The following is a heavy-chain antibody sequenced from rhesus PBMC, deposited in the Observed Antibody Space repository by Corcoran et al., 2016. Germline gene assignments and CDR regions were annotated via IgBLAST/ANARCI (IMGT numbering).Heavy chain of an antibody. D-gene: IGHD4-29*01. Sequence: QVTLKESGPALVKPTQTLTLTCTFSGFSLSTSGMGVGWIRQPPGKALEWLASIYWDDDKYYSTSLKRRLTICKDTSKNQVVLTMTNMDAVDTATYYWARGGTTVAAQIDYGGQGVLVTVSS. CDR3: ARGGTTVAAQIDY. CDR1: GFSLSTSGMG. V-gene: IGHV2S1*01. J-gene: IGHJ4*01. CDR2: IYWDDDK.